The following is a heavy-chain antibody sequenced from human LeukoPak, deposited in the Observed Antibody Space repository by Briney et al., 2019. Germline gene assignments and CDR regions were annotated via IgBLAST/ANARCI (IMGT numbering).Heavy chain of an antibody. J-gene: IGHJ4*02. D-gene: IGHD4-17*01. V-gene: IGHV1-69*13. CDR3: ARGKSDYGDYYPYFDY. CDR1: GGTFSSYA. Sequence: SVKVSCKASGGTFSSYAISWVRQAPGQGLEWMGGIIPIFGTANYAQKFQGRVTITADESTSTAYMELSSLRSEDTAVYYCARGKSDYGDYYPYFDYWGQGTLVTVSS. CDR2: IIPIFGTA.